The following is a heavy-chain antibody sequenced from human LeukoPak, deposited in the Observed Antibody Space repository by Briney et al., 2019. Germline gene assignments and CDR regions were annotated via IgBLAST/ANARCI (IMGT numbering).Heavy chain of an antibody. CDR3: AKPISGGLAVTADWFHP. CDR2: FGTTGGST. V-gene: IGHV3-23*01. D-gene: IGHD6-19*01. Sequence: GGSVSLSCAASGFTSSIYTMTWVRQTQGKGLEWVSAFGTTGGSTYYADSVKGRFTISRDNSKNTLYLQLNTLRADDTATYYCAKPISGGLAVTADWFHPWGQGTLVFVSS. CDR1: GFTSSIYT. J-gene: IGHJ5*01.